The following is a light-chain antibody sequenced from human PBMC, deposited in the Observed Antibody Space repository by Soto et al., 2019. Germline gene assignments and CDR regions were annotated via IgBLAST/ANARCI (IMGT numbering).Light chain of an antibody. J-gene: IGKJ5*01. CDR3: QQRSSWPP. CDR2: DAS. Sequence: EIVLTQSPATLSLSPGERATLSCRASQSISSYLAWYQQKPGQAPSLLIYDASNRATGIPARFSGSGSGTDFTLTTSSLEPEDFAVYYCQQRSSWPPFGGGTRLEI. V-gene: IGKV3-11*01. CDR1: QSISSY.